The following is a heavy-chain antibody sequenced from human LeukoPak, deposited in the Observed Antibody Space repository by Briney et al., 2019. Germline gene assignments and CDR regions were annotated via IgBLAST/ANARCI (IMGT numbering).Heavy chain of an antibody. CDR2: IQHDRRDR. CDR3: ATRDCSGSGCGYYYMGV. D-gene: IGHD2-15*01. J-gene: IGHJ6*03. Sequence: GGSLRLSCAASGFTFSSYGMYWVRQAPGKGLEWVAFIQHDRRDRYYEDSVKGRFTTSSDNSKDTLYLQMKSLRPEDMALYYCATRDCSGSGCGYYYMGVWGKGTTVTVS. CDR1: GFTFSSYG. V-gene: IGHV3-30*02.